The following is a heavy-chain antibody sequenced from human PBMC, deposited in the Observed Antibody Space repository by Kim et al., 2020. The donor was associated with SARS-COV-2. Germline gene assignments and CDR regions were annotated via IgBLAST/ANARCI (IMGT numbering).Heavy chain of an antibody. CDR3: AKDGYSGYDYPPSLGRDGYNYFDY. J-gene: IGHJ4*02. D-gene: IGHD5-12*01. Sequence: GGSLRLSCAASGFTFSSYAMSWVRQAPGKGLEWVSAISGSGGSTYYADSVKGRFTISRDNSKNTLYLQMNSLRAEDTAVYYCAKDGYSGYDYPPSLGRDGYNYFDYWGQGTLVTVSS. V-gene: IGHV3-23*01. CDR1: GFTFSSYA. CDR2: ISGSGGST.